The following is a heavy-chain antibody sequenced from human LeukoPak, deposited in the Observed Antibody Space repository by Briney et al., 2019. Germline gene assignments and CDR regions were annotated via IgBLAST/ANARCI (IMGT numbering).Heavy chain of an antibody. CDR2: ISYDGSNK. CDR1: GFTFHDYS. J-gene: IGHJ5*02. Sequence: GGSLRLSCAASGFTFHDYSIHWVRQVPGKGLEWVAVISYDGSNKYYADSVKGRFTISRDNSKNTLYLQMNSLRAEDTAVYYCAKDRVGYCSGGNCYSEAYWFDPWGQGTLVTVSS. D-gene: IGHD2-15*01. CDR3: AKDRVGYCSGGNCYSEAYWFDP. V-gene: IGHV3-30*18.